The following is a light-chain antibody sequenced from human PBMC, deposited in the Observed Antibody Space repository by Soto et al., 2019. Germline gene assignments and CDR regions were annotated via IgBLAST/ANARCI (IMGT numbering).Light chain of an antibody. CDR3: QQSYSRPPT. Sequence: EIVLTQSPATLSLSPGERATLSCRASQSVSSYLAWYQQKPGQAPRLLIYDASNRATGIPARFSGSESGTDFTLTISSLQPEDFAIYYCQQSYSRPPTFGQGTRLEIK. V-gene: IGKV3-11*01. CDR1: QSVSSY. J-gene: IGKJ5*01. CDR2: DAS.